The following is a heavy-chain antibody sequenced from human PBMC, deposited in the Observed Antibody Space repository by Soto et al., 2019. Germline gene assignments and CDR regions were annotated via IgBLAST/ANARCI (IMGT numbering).Heavy chain of an antibody. CDR3: ARARAVAGPFDY. V-gene: IGHV1-2*02. CDR1: GYTFTGYY. CDR2: INPNSGGT. Sequence: GASVKVSCKASGYTFTGYYMHWVRQAPGQGLEWMGWINPNSGGTNYAQKFRGRVTMTRDTSISTAYMELSRLRSDDTAVYYCARARAVAGPFDYWGQGTLVTVSS. D-gene: IGHD6-19*01. J-gene: IGHJ4*02.